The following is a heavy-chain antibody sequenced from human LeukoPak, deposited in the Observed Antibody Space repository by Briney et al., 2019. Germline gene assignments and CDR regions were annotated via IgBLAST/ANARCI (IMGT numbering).Heavy chain of an antibody. V-gene: IGHV4-39*07. CDR2: IYYSGST. Sequence: PSETLSLTCTVSGGSISSSSYYWGWIRQPPGKGLEWIGSIYYSGSTYYNPSLKSRVTISVDTSKNQFSLKLSPVTAADTAVYYCARGGGVGYYYYYMEVWGKGTTATVAS. J-gene: IGHJ6*03. CDR3: ARGGGVGYYYYYMEV. D-gene: IGHD3-16*01. CDR1: GGSISSSSYY.